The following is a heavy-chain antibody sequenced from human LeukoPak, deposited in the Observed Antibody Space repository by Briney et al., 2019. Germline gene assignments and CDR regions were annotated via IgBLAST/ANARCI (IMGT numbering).Heavy chain of an antibody. Sequence: GESLRLSCAASGFTFTNAWMNWVRRAPGKGLEWVGVIKKKTDGGTADYAAPVKGRFTISRDDSKNILYLQMNSLRAEDTAVYYCARAKCHDYWGQGTLVTVSS. CDR2: IKKKTDGGTA. CDR1: GFTFTNAW. V-gene: IGHV3-15*01. J-gene: IGHJ4*02. CDR3: ARAKCHDY.